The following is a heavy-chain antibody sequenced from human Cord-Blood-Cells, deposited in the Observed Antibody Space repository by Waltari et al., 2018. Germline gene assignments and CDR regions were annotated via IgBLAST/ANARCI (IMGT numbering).Heavy chain of an antibody. D-gene: IGHD5-12*01. V-gene: IGHV1-2*02. J-gene: IGHJ4*02. CDR1: GHTFTRHE. Sequence: QVQLVQSGAEVKTPGASVKVTCKASGHTFTRHEMTCVATAPGQGLEWMGWINPNSGGTNYAQKFQGRVTMTRDTSISTAYMELSRLRSDDTAVYYCARDPSREDGYKDYWGQGTLVTVSS. CDR3: ARDPSREDGYKDY. CDR2: INPNSGGT.